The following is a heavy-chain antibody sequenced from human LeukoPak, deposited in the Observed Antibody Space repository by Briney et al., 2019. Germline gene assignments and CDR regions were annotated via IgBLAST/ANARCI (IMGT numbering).Heavy chain of an antibody. V-gene: IGHV4-59*01. CDR3: ARSITGTLGLYYYYMDV. CDR2: IFYSGST. J-gene: IGHJ6*03. CDR1: GGSISSYY. D-gene: IGHD1-20*01. Sequence: SETLSLTCTVSGGSISSYYWSWIRQPPGKGLEWVGYIFYSGSTHYNPSLKSRVTISLDTSKNQFSLRLSSVAAADTAVYYCARSITGTLGLYYYYMDVWGKGTTVTVSS.